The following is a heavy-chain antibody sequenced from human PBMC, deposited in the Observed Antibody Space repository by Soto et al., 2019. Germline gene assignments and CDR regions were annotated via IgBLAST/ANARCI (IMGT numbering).Heavy chain of an antibody. CDR3: ARDLKYYDFWSGSSPFDC. CDR1: GFTFSSYS. D-gene: IGHD3-3*01. J-gene: IGHJ4*02. CDR2: ISSSSSTI. Sequence: EVQLVESGGGLVQPGGSLRLSCAASGFTFSSYSMNWVRQAPGKGLEWVSYISSSSSTIYYADSVKGRFTISRDNAKNSLYLQMNSLRDEDTAVYYCARDLKYYDFWSGSSPFDCWGQGTLVTVSS. V-gene: IGHV3-48*02.